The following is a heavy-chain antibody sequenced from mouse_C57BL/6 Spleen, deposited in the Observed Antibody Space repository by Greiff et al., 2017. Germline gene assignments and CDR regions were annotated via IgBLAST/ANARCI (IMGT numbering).Heavy chain of an antibody. V-gene: IGHV1-50*01. CDR3: ARWGDGDSYYFDY. CDR1: GYTFTSYW. J-gene: IGHJ2*01. D-gene: IGHD3-3*01. CDR2: IDPSDSYT. Sequence: VQLQQPGAELVKPGASVKLSCKASGYTFTSYWMQWVKQRPGQGLEWIGEIDPSDSYTNYNQKFKGKATLTVDTSSSTAYMQPSSLTAEDSAVYYSARWGDGDSYYFDYWGQGTTLTVSS.